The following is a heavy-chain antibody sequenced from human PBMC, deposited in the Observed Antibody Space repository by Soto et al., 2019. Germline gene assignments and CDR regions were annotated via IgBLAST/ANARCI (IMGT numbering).Heavy chain of an antibody. D-gene: IGHD2-21*01. J-gene: IGHJ4*02. Sequence: KLPETLSLTCAVSGYSISSGYYWGWIRQPPGKGLEWIGSIYHSGSTYYNPSLKSRVTISVDTSKNQFSLKLSSVTAADTAVYYCARDIVSLSTRHFDYWGQGTLVTVSS. CDR2: IYHSGST. V-gene: IGHV4-38-2*02. CDR1: GYSISSGYY. CDR3: ARDIVSLSTRHFDY.